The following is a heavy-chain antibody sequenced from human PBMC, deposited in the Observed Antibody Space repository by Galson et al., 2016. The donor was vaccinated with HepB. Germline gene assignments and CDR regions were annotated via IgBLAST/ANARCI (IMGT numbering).Heavy chain of an antibody. CDR2: ISGSGAIT. D-gene: IGHD1-26*01. CDR3: AKDSVRGSYSPYFFDY. CDR1: GFTFRNYV. J-gene: IGHJ4*02. V-gene: IGHV3-23*01. Sequence: SLRLSCAASGFTFRNYVMSWVRQAPGKGLEWISAISGSGAITNYADSVKGRFTISRDNSKNTLYLQMNSLRVEDTAVYYCAKDSVRGSYSPYFFDYWGQGILVTVSS.